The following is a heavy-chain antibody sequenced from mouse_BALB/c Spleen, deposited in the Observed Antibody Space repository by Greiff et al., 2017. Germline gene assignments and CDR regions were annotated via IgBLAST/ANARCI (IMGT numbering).Heavy chain of an antibody. CDR1: GYAFTNYL. J-gene: IGHJ4*01. V-gene: IGHV1-54*01. CDR3: ARGGATAMDY. Sequence: VQLQQSGAELVRPGTSVKVSCKASGYAFTNYLIEWVKQRPGQGLEWIGVINPGSGGTNYNEKFKGKATLTADKSSSTAYMQLSSLTSDDSAVYFCARGGATAMDYWGQGTSVTVSS. CDR2: INPGSGGT. D-gene: IGHD3-1*01.